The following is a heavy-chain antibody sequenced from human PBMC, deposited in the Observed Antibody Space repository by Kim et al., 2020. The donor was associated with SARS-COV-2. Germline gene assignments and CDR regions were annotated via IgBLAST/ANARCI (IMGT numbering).Heavy chain of an antibody. CDR3: AKDLATVTTRAWLY. CDR1: GFTFSSYA. Sequence: GGSLRLTCAASGFTFSSYAMSWVRQAPGKGLEWVSAISGSGGSTYYADSVKGRFTISRDNSKNTLYLQMNSLRAEDTAVYYCAKDLATVTTRAWLYWGQGTLVTVSS. D-gene: IGHD4-17*01. CDR2: ISGSGGST. J-gene: IGHJ4*02. V-gene: IGHV3-23*01.